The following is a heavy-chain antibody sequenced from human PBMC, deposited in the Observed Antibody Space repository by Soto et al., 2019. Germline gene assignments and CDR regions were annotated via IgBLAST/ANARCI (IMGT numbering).Heavy chain of an antibody. J-gene: IGHJ5*02. D-gene: IGHD3-3*01. Sequence: ASVKVSCKASGYTFTGYYMHWVRQAPGQGLEWMGWINPNSGGTNYAQKFQGRVTMTRDTSISTAYMELSRLRSDDTAVYYCAREGARVYDFWGGYSRGWFDPWGRGTLVTVSS. CDR1: GYTFTGYY. CDR2: INPNSGGT. CDR3: AREGARVYDFWGGYSRGWFDP. V-gene: IGHV1-2*02.